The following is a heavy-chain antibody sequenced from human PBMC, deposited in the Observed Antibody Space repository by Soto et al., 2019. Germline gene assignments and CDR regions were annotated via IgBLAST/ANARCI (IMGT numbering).Heavy chain of an antibody. D-gene: IGHD6-13*01. CDR1: GGSFSGYY. CDR2: INHSGST. Sequence: PSETLSLTCAVYGGSFSGYYWSWIRQPPGKGLEWIGEINHSGSTNYNPSLKSRVTISEDTSKNQFSLKLSSVTAADTAVYYCARTDRQYSSSWYWWFDPWGQGTLVTVSS. V-gene: IGHV4-34*01. J-gene: IGHJ5*02. CDR3: ARTDRQYSSSWYWWFDP.